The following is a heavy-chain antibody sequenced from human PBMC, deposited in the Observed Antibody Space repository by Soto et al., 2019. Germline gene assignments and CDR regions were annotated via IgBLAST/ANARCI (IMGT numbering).Heavy chain of an antibody. CDR1: GGSISSYY. CDR3: GREGGINKGRGVIAYFGMDV. D-gene: IGHD3-10*01. Sequence: PSETLSLTCTVSGGSISSYYWSWIRQPPGKGLEWIGYIYYSGSTNYNPSLKSRVTISVDTSKNQFSLKLSSVTAADTAVYYCGREGGINKGRGVIAYFGMDVWGQGTTVTVSS. J-gene: IGHJ6*02. V-gene: IGHV4-59*01. CDR2: IYYSGST.